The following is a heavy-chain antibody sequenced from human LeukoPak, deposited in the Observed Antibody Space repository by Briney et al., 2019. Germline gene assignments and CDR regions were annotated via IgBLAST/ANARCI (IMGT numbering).Heavy chain of an antibody. CDR1: GGSISSGDYY. Sequence: PSETLSLTFTVSGGSISSGDYYWSWIRQPPGKGLEWIGYIYYSGSTYYNPSLTSRVTISVDTSKNQFSLKLSSATAADTAVYYCARDKSTEGVDYWGQGTLVTVSS. D-gene: IGHD2/OR15-2a*01. V-gene: IGHV4-30-4*01. J-gene: IGHJ4*02. CDR2: IYYSGST. CDR3: ARDKSTEGVDY.